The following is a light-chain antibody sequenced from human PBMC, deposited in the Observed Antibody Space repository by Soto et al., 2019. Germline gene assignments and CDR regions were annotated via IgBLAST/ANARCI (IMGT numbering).Light chain of an antibody. CDR3: SSYTSSIVV. V-gene: IGLV2-14*01. CDR1: SSDVGGYNY. Sequence: QSALTQPASVSGSPGQSITISCTGTSSDVGGYNYVSWYQQHPGKAPKLMSYEVSNRPSGVSNRFSGSKSGNTASLTISGLQAEDEADYYCSSYTSSIVVFGGGTKVTVL. J-gene: IGLJ2*01. CDR2: EVS.